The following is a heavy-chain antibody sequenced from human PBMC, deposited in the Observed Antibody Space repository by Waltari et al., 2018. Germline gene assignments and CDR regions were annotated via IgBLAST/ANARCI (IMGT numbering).Heavy chain of an antibody. CDR1: GGSISSSY. D-gene: IGHD2-2*01. V-gene: IGHV4-59*01. CDR3: ARRPPYQPPAGYYYYGMDV. J-gene: IGHJ6*02. Sequence: QVQLQESGPGLVKPSETLSLTCTVSGGSISSSYWCWIRPPPGKGLEWIGYIYYSGSTNYNPSLKSRVTISVDTSKNQFSLKLSSVTAADTAVYYCARRPPYQPPAGYYYYGMDVWGQGTTVTVSS. CDR2: IYYSGST.